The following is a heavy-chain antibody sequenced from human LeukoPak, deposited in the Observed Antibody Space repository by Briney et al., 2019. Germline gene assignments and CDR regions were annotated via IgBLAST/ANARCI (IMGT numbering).Heavy chain of an antibody. V-gene: IGHV1-24*01. CDR1: GSTLSVLS. D-gene: IGHD2-21*02. Sequence: ASVKVSCKVSGSTLSVLSIHWVRQAPGKGLEYVGGSDPEDGETFHAQNFQGRVTMTEDTSLDTAYMELSSLRSEDTAVYYCVTDRARLFWYFDLWGRGTLVTVSS. J-gene: IGHJ2*01. CDR3: VTDRARLFWYFDL. CDR2: SDPEDGET.